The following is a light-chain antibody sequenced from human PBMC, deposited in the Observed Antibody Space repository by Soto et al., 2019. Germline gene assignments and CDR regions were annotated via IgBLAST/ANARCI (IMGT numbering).Light chain of an antibody. J-gene: IGLJ2*01. CDR1: SSDIGTYKN. CDR3: SSYTTLKTVV. Sequence: QSALTQPASVSGSPGQSITISCTGTSSDIGTYKNVSWFQHHPGKAPKLIIFEVSNRPSGLSDRFSGFKSANTAYLTISGVQAEDEADYHCSSYTTLKTVVFGGGTKLTVL. CDR2: EVS. V-gene: IGLV2-14*01.